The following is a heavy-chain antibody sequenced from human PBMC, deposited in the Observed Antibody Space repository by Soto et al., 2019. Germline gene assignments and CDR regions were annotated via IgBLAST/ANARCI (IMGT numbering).Heavy chain of an antibody. D-gene: IGHD5-12*01. CDR1: GFTFNTHW. V-gene: IGHV3-74*01. CDR3: ATVATHSYYWLDP. Sequence: EVQLVESGGTLVQPGGFLRLSCAASGFTFNTHWMHWVRQAPGKGLVWVSRINSDGTRTNYADSVKGRFTIWRSNARNTVYLQMNSLRAEDTAVYYCATVATHSYYWLDPWGQGTLVTVSS. CDR2: INSDGTRT. J-gene: IGHJ5*02.